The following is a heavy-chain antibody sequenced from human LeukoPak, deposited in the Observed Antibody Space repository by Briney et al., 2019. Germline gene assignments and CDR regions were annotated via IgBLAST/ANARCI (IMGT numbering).Heavy chain of an antibody. J-gene: IGHJ4*02. CDR3: TRSSLSSWAIN. CDR2: TYYRSKWLN. CDR1: GDSVSSDSAA. Sequence: SQTLSLTCAISGDSVSSDSAAWNWIRQSPSIGLTWLGRTYYRSKWLNDYAVSVKSRIISSPDTSKNQFSLQLNSVTPEDAAVYYCTRSSLSSWAINWGQGTLVTVSS. V-gene: IGHV6-1*01. D-gene: IGHD6-13*01.